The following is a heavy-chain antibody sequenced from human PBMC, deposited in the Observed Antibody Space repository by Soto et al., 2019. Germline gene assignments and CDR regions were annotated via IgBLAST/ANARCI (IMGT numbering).Heavy chain of an antibody. CDR2: ISGSGGST. D-gene: IGHD2-2*01. Sequence: GGSLRLCCAASGFTFSSYAMSLVRQAAGEGLECVSAISGSGGSTYYADSVKGRFTISRDNSKNTLYLQMNSLRAEDTAVYYCAKDHCSSTSCRDYYYYGMDVWGQGTTVTVSS. J-gene: IGHJ6*02. CDR3: AKDHCSSTSCRDYYYYGMDV. V-gene: IGHV3-23*01. CDR1: GFTFSSYA.